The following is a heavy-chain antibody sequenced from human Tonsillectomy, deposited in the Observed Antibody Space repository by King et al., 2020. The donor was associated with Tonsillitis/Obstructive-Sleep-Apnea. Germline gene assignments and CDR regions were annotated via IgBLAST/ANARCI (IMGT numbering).Heavy chain of an antibody. Sequence: VQLVESGGGLVQPGGSLRLSCAASGFTFSSYEMNWVRQAPGKGLEWVSYIYSSGSTIYYADSVKGRFTISRDNATNSLYLQMNSLRADDTAVYYCARDRIAGRVSGYWGQGTLVTVSS. J-gene: IGHJ4*02. V-gene: IGHV3-48*03. CDR1: GFTFSSYE. CDR3: ARDRIAGRVSGY. CDR2: IYSSGSTI. D-gene: IGHD6-6*01.